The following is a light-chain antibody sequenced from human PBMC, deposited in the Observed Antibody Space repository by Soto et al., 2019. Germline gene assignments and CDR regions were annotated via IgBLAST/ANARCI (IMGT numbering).Light chain of an antibody. CDR2: DAS. Sequence: DIVLTQYPATLSLSPGERATXXCRASQSVTTHLAWYQHIRDQAPRLLIYDASTRATGIPPTFSGSGSGTYSTLTISSLEPEDSAVYYCHQHSKWPQTFGQGTTVDIK. CDR3: HQHSKWPQT. J-gene: IGKJ1*01. CDR1: QSVTTH. V-gene: IGKV3-11*01.